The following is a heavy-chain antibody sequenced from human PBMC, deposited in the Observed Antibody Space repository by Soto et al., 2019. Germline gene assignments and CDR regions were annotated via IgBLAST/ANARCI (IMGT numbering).Heavy chain of an antibody. CDR1: GFTFSSYS. Sequence: GGSLRLSCAASGFTFSSYSMNWVRQAPGKGLEWVSYISSSSSTIYYADSVKGRFTISRDNAKNSLYLQMNSLRDEDTAVYYCARDKLVRGYSGYDYYYYYGMDVWGQGTTVTVSS. V-gene: IGHV3-48*02. D-gene: IGHD5-12*01. J-gene: IGHJ6*02. CDR3: ARDKLVRGYSGYDYYYYYGMDV. CDR2: ISSSSSTI.